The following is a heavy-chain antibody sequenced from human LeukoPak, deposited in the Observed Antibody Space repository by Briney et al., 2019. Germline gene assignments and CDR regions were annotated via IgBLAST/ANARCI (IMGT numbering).Heavy chain of an antibody. D-gene: IGHD2-8*01. CDR1: GFTFSSYA. Sequence: GESLRLSCAASGFTFSSYAMHWGRQSPGKGLERLAGISYAGSNKYYATSVTGRFTIPRAYANNPPYLPMNSPRAEATALYCCARSGVGYRTDGVCFVDYWGQGTLVTVSS. CDR3: ARSGVGYRTDGVCFVDY. V-gene: IGHV3-30*04. J-gene: IGHJ4*02. CDR2: ISYAGSNK.